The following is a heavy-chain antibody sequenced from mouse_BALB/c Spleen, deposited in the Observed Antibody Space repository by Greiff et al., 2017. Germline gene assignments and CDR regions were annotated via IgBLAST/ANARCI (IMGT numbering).Heavy chain of an antibody. D-gene: IGHD1-1*01. CDR1: GYTFTSYW. CDR2: IYPGNSDT. CDR3: TNDYGSSYSWFAY. V-gene: IGHV1-5*01. Sequence: EVQLQQSGTVLARPGASVKMSCKASGYTFTSYWMHWVKQRPGQGLEWIGAIYPGNSDTSYNQKFKGKAKLTAVTSTSTAYMELSSLTNEDSAVYYCTNDYGSSYSWFAYWGQGTLVTVSA. J-gene: IGHJ3*01.